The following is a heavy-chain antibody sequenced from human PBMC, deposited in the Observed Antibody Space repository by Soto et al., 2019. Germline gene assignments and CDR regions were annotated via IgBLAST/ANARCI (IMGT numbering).Heavy chain of an antibody. D-gene: IGHD3-10*01. CDR3: ARGDYYGSGMGH. V-gene: IGHV4-31*03. CDR2: IFYSGTT. Sequence: QVHLQESGPALVKPSQTLSLTCTVSGGSISGGGFYWTWLRQLPGKGLEWIGYIFYSGTTDYNPSLRSRVSISVDPSKNQFSLKLRSVTAADTAVYYCARGDYYGSGMGHWGQGTLVTVSS. CDR1: GGSISGGGFY. J-gene: IGHJ4*02.